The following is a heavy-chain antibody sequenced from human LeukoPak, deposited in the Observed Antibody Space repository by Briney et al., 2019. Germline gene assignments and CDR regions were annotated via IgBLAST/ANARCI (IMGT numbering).Heavy chain of an antibody. CDR2: ISGYSGNT. CDR1: GYTFTNYG. V-gene: IGHV1-18*01. J-gene: IGHJ4*02. Sequence: ASVKVSCKASGYTFTNYGISWVRQAPGQGLEWMGWISGYSGNTIYAQKLRGRVTMTTDTSTSTAYMELRSLRSDDTAVYYCARDTKQLDYWGQGTLVTVSS. CDR3: ARDTKQLDY. D-gene: IGHD6-6*01.